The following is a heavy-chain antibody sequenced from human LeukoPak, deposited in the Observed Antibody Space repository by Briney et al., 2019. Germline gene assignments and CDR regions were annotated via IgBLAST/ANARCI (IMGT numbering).Heavy chain of an antibody. D-gene: IGHD3-22*01. Sequence: GGSLRLSCLASGFTFSSYSMYWVRQAPGKGLEHVSGINYNGDTTFYADSVKGRFTISRDNSINTLYLQMNSLRREDTAVYYCVRSSGYYDCSGQGTLVTVSS. CDR3: VRSSGYYDC. J-gene: IGHJ4*02. CDR2: INYNGDTT. CDR1: GFTFSSYS. V-gene: IGHV3-64D*06.